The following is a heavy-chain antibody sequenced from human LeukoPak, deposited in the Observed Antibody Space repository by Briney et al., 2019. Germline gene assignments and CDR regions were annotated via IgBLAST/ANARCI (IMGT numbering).Heavy chain of an antibody. CDR1: GFTFSSYW. D-gene: IGHD2-2*01. V-gene: IGHV3-7*01. CDR2: INQDGSEQ. Sequence: GGSLRLSSAASGFTFSSYWMSWVRQAPGKGLEWVANINQDGSEQYYVDSVKGRFTISRDNTKNSLYLQMNSLRAEDTAVYYCARVGYCSTTSCYWRAFDYWGQGTLVTVSS. CDR3: ARVGYCSTTSCYWRAFDY. J-gene: IGHJ4*02.